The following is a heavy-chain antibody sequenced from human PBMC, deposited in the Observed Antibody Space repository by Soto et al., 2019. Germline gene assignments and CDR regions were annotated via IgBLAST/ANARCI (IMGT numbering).Heavy chain of an antibody. Sequence: GSLVLACAASGFTFSSYAMHWVRQAPGKGLEWVAVISYDGSNKYYADSVKGRFTISRDNSKNTLYLQMNSLRAEDTAVYYCEREGYDYGETGAFDYWGQGTLVTVYS. CDR2: ISYDGSNK. V-gene: IGHV3-30-3*01. D-gene: IGHD4-17*01. CDR1: GFTFSSYA. CDR3: EREGYDYGETGAFDY. J-gene: IGHJ4*02.